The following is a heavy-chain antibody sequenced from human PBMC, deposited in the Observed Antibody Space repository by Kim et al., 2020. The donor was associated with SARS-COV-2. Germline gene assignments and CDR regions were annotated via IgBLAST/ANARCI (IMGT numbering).Heavy chain of an antibody. Sequence: SETLSLTCTVSGGSISSGGYYWSWIRQHPGKGLEWIGYIYYSGSTYYNPSLKRRVTISVDTSKNQFSLKLSSVTAADTAVYYCARVPIPSGYDFYNRGYYYSGMGVWGQGTTGTVSS. CDR2: IYYSGST. CDR1: GGSISSGGYY. J-gene: IGHJ6*02. V-gene: IGHV4-31*03. CDR3: ARVPIPSGYDFYNRGYYYSGMGV. D-gene: IGHD5-12*01.